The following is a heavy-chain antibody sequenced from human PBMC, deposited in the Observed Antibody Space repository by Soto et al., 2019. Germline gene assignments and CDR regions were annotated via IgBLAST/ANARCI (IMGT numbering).Heavy chain of an antibody. CDR3: ARVCGGDCHYGMDV. CDR2: IYYSGNT. V-gene: IGHV4-31*03. J-gene: IGHJ6*02. D-gene: IGHD2-21*02. CDR1: GGSISSGGYY. Sequence: QVQLQESGPGLVKPSQTLSLTCTVSGGSISSGGYYWSWIRQHPGKGLEWIGYIYYSGNTYYNPSLKSRRTISVDTSKNQFSLKLGSVTAADTAVYYCARVCGGDCHYGMDVWGQGTTVTVSS.